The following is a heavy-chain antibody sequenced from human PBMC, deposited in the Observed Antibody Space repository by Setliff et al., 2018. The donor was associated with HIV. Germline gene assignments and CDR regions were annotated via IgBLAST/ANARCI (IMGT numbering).Heavy chain of an antibody. CDR3: ARDKGGTGGPKYFFDY. CDR1: GGSISSGGYY. J-gene: IGHJ4*02. CDR2: IYYTGNT. D-gene: IGHD1-1*01. Sequence: SETLSLTCTVSGGSISSGGYYWNWFRQHPGKGLEWIGYIYYTGNTYYNPSLKSRVTISADTSRNQFSLTLRSVTAADTAVYYCARDKGGTGGPKYFFDYWGQGTLVTVSS. V-gene: IGHV4-31*03.